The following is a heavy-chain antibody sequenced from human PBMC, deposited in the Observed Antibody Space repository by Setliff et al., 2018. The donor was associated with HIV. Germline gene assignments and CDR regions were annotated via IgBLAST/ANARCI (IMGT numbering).Heavy chain of an antibody. Sequence: ASVKVSCKASGYSFTSYAITWVRQAPGQGLEWVGWINTNSGTPTYARDFTGRFVFSVDPSVNTAYLQISSLKSGDTGVYYCARGPWVQRWLGYLQNWGQGTQVTVSS. V-gene: IGHV7-4-1*02. CDR1: GYSFTSYA. CDR3: ARGPWVQRWLGYLQN. CDR2: INTNSGTP. J-gene: IGHJ4*02. D-gene: IGHD5-18*01.